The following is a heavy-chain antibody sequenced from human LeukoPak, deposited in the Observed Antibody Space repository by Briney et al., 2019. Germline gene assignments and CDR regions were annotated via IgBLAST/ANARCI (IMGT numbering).Heavy chain of an antibody. V-gene: IGHV3-23*01. CDR2: ISGSGGST. Sequence: QPGGSLRLSCAASGFTVSSNYMSWVRQAPGKGLEWVSAISGSGGSTYYADSVKGRFTISRDNSKNTLYLQMNSLKTEDTAVYYCTRDRPSSLEWSRLYYYMDVWGKGTTVTVSS. J-gene: IGHJ6*03. CDR3: TRDRPSSLEWSRLYYYMDV. D-gene: IGHD3-3*01. CDR1: GFTVSSNY.